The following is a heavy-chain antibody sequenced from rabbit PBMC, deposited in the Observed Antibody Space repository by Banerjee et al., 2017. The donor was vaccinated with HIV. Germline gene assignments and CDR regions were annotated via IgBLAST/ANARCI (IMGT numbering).Heavy chain of an antibody. CDR3: VRHDGSGRGTINL. Sequence: QLKETGGGLVQPGGSLTLSCKASGFDFRNYYMSWVRQAPGKGLEWIGAIYAGEGSTDYASWVNGRFTFSGDNAQNTLYLPLNSLTAADTATYFCVRHDGSGRGTINLWGQGTLVTVS. J-gene: IGHJ4*01. V-gene: IGHV1S7*01. CDR1: GFDFRNYY. D-gene: IGHD4-1*01. CDR2: IYAGEGST.